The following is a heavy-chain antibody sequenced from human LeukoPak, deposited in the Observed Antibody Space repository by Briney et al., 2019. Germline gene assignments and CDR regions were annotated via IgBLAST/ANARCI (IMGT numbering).Heavy chain of an antibody. V-gene: IGHV3-48*04. J-gene: IGHJ2*01. CDR2: ISSPSSTI. CDR3: ARAYLLPSIPYWYFDL. CDR1: GFTFSGYS. Sequence: GGSLRLSCAASGFTFSGYSMNWVHQAPGKGLEWLSYISSPSSTIYYADSVRGRFTISRDNAKNSLYLQMNSLRAEDAAIYYCARAYLLPSIPYWYFDLWGRGTLVTVSS. D-gene: IGHD2-21*01.